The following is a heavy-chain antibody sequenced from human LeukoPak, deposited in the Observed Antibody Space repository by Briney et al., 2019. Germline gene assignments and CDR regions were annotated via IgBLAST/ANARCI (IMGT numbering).Heavy chain of an antibody. J-gene: IGHJ4*02. D-gene: IGHD5-18*01. CDR3: ARDRGYSYGYDY. V-gene: IGHV4-39*07. Sequence: SETLSLTCTVSAGSISSSSYYWGWLRQPPGKGLEWIGRLYYSGSTYYNPSPKTRVTRSVERSKNQCSLTLSSVTTAAITVDYCARDRGYSYGYDYWGQGTLVTVSS. CDR1: AGSISSSSYY. CDR2: LYYSGST.